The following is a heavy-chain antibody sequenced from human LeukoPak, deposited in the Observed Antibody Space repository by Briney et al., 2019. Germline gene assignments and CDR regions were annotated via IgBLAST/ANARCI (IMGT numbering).Heavy chain of an antibody. CDR3: ARSSPSDDFWSGTDY. D-gene: IGHD3-3*01. Sequence: KPSETLSLTCTVSGYSISSGYYWGWIRQPPGKGLQWIGSIYYIGSTYYNPSLKSRVTISVDTSKNQFSLKLSSVTAADTAVYYCARSSPSDDFWSGTDYWGQGTLVTVSS. CDR1: GYSISSGYY. J-gene: IGHJ4*02. V-gene: IGHV4-38-2*02. CDR2: IYYIGST.